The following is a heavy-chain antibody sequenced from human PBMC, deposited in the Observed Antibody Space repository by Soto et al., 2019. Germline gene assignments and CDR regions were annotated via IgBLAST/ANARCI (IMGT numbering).Heavy chain of an antibody. CDR2: IIPILGIA. CDR1: GGTFSSYT. D-gene: IGHD3-10*02. J-gene: IGHJ6*03. CDR3: AILVRSYYMDV. Sequence: QVPLVQSGAEVKKPGSSVKVSCKASGGTFSSYTISWVRQAPGQGLEWMGRIIPILGIANYAQKFQGRVTITADKSTSTAYMELSSLRSEDTAVYYCAILVRSYYMDVWGKGTTVTVSS. V-gene: IGHV1-69*02.